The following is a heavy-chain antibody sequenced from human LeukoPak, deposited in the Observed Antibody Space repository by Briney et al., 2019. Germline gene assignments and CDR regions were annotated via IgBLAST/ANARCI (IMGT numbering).Heavy chain of an antibody. J-gene: IGHJ4*02. D-gene: IGHD2/OR15-2a*01. V-gene: IGHV5-51*01. CDR3: ARVPYQLQYYFDF. CDR2: IYPGDSAT. Sequence: GESLKISCKGSGHSFTSNLIVWVRQMPGKGLEWMGIIYPGDSATTYSPSFQGQVTISADKSISTAYLQWRSLKASDTAMYYCARVPYQLQYYFDFWGQGTLVTVSS. CDR1: GHSFTSNL.